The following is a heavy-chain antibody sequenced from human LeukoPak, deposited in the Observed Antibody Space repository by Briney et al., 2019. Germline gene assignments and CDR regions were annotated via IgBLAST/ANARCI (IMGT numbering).Heavy chain of an antibody. V-gene: IGHV3-20*04. J-gene: IGHJ4*02. Sequence: GGSQRLSCAASGFTFDDYGMSWVRQAPGKGLEWVSGINWNGGSTGYADSVKGRFTISRDNAKNSLYLQMNSLRAEDTAVYYCARGGQQLALSYWGQGTLVTVSS. CDR3: ARGGQQLALSY. D-gene: IGHD6-13*01. CDR2: INWNGGST. CDR1: GFTFDDYG.